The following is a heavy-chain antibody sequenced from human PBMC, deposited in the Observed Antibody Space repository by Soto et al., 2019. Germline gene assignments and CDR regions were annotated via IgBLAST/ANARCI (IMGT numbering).Heavy chain of an antibody. V-gene: IGHV1-69*13. CDR3: ARGGGYYYDSSGYYPGNFDY. CDR1: GYTFSSYA. J-gene: IGHJ4*02. CDR2: IIPIFGAA. D-gene: IGHD3-22*01. Sequence: GASVKVSCKASGYTFSSYAISWVRQAPGQGLEWMGGIIPIFGAANFAQMFQGRVTITADESTSTAYMELSSLRSEDTAVYYFARGGGYYYDSSGYYPGNFDYWGQGTLVTVSS.